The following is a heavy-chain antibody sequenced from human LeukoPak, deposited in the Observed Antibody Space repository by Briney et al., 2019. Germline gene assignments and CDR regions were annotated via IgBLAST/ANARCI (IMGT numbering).Heavy chain of an antibody. CDR2: IFSIGNT. J-gene: IGHJ4*02. CDR1: GDSMSSGGYY. D-gene: IGHD2-21*02. Sequence: SQTLSLTCTVPGDSMSSGGYYWSWIRQHPGKGLEWIGYIFSIGNTYYNPSLKSRLTISVDTSKNRFSLQLSFVTAADTAVYYCARTRLRGDPFDDWGQGTLVTVSS. CDR3: ARTRLRGDPFDD. V-gene: IGHV4-31*03.